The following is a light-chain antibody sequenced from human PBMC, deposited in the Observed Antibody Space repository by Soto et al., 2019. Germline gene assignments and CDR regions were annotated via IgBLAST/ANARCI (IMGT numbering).Light chain of an antibody. CDR1: TGAVTSASY. J-gene: IGLJ3*02. V-gene: IGLV7-43*01. CDR2: STS. Sequence: QTVVIQEPSLTVSPGETVTLTCASSTGAVTSASYPNWLQQKPGQAPRALVHSTSNKHSWTPARFSGSLLGGKAALTLSGVQPEDEADYYCLLYYGIIQVFGRGTKLTVL. CDR3: LLYYGIIQV.